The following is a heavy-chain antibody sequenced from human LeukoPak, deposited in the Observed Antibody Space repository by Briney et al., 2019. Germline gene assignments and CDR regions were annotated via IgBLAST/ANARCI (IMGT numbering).Heavy chain of an antibody. V-gene: IGHV5-51*01. CDR2: IYPGDSDT. CDR3: ASVAAAGPFDY. Sequence: GESLKISCKGSAYNFTNYWIGWVRQMPGKGLEWRGIIYPGDSDTRYSPSFQGQVTISADKSISTAYLQWSSLQASDTAMYYCASVAAAGPFDYWGQGTLVTVSS. CDR1: AYNFTNYW. J-gene: IGHJ4*02. D-gene: IGHD6-13*01.